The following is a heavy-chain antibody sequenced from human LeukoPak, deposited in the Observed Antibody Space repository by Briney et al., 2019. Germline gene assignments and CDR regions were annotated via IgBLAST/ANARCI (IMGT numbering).Heavy chain of an antibody. Sequence: ASVKVSCKASGYTFTRHYMHWVRQATRQGLEWMGWMIPNSGNTGYAQKFQGRVTMTRNTSISTAYMELSSLRSEDTAVYYCARGGYNDWFDPWGQGTLVTVSS. CDR3: ARGGYNDWFDP. J-gene: IGHJ5*02. CDR1: GYTFTRHY. CDR2: MIPNSGNT. D-gene: IGHD5-12*01. V-gene: IGHV1-8*02.